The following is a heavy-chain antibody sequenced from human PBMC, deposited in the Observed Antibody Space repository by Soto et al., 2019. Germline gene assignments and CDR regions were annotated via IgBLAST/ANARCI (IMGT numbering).Heavy chain of an antibody. CDR3: ARDITGATGDY. J-gene: IGHJ4*02. D-gene: IGHD1-26*01. V-gene: IGHV1-18*01. CDR1: GYTFINQN. Sequence: QVQLVQSGPEVKEPGASVRVSCKASGYTFINQNIFWVRQAPGQGLEWMGWISTSNGDTNYAQKFRDRVTMTTDTSTTTAYLELRSLRYDATAVYYCARDITGATGDYWGQGTLVTVSS. CDR2: ISTSNGDT.